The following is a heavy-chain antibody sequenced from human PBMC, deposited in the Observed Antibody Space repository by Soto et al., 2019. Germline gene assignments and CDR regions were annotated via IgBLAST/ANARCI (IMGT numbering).Heavy chain of an antibody. Sequence: KPSETLSLTCTVSGGSISSSSYYWGWIRQPPGKGLEWIGSISYSGSTYYNPSLKSRVTMSVDTSKNQFSLKLSSVTAADTAVYYCARLVVVVAASFYYFDYWGQGTLVTVSS. J-gene: IGHJ4*02. CDR1: GGSISSSSYY. CDR2: ISYSGST. D-gene: IGHD2-2*01. CDR3: ARLVVVVAASFYYFDY. V-gene: IGHV4-39*01.